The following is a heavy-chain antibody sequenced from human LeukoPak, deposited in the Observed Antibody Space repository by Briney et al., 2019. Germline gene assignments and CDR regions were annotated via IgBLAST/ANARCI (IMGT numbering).Heavy chain of an antibody. V-gene: IGHV4-31*03. J-gene: IGHJ4*02. CDR2: IYHRGST. Sequence: SETLSLTCTVSGGSISSGDYYWSWIRQHPGKGLEWIGNIYHRGSTYYNPSLKSRVTISVDTSKSQFSLKLSSVTAADTAVYYCAREGYDSSYYYYLDYWGQGTLVTVSS. D-gene: IGHD3-22*01. CDR1: GGSISSGDYY. CDR3: AREGYDSSYYYYLDY.